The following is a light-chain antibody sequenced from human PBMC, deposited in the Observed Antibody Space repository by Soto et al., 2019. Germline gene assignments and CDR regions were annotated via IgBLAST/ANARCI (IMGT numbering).Light chain of an antibody. CDR1: SSDVGGYNY. CDR2: DVT. V-gene: IGLV2-14*01. CDR3: SSYTSSSTYV. J-gene: IGLJ1*01. Sequence: QSALTQPASVSGSPGQSITISCTGTSSDVGGYNYVSWYQQHPGKAPKLMIYDVTNRPSGVSNRFSGSTSGNTASLTISGLQAEDKADYFCSSYTSSSTYVFGTGTKVTVL.